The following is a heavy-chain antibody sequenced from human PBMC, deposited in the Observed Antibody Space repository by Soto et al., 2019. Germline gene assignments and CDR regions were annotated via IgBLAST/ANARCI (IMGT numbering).Heavy chain of an antibody. J-gene: IGHJ5*02. CDR3: ARDPAFYYGSGGWLDP. CDR1: GDSVSSNSAA. Sequence: SQTLSLTCAISGDSVSSNSAAWNWIRQSPSRGLEWLGRTYCRSKWYNDYAVSVKSRITINPDTSKNQFSLQLNSVTPEDTAVYYCARDPAFYYGSGGWLDPWGEGTMVTVYS. CDR2: TYCRSKWYN. V-gene: IGHV6-1*01. D-gene: IGHD3-10*01.